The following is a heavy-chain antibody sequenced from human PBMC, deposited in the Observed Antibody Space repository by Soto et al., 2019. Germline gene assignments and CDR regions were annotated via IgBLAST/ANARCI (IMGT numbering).Heavy chain of an antibody. Sequence: EVQLVESGGGMIQPGGSLRLSCAASGFTVSGNYMSWVRQAPGKGLEWVSVIYSDGGTDYADSVKGRFTISRDNSKNTLYLQMNSLRAEDTAVFYCARGLYGSASWCYYGMDVWGQVTTVTVSS. CDR1: GFTVSGNY. V-gene: IGHV3-53*01. CDR2: IYSDGGT. J-gene: IGHJ6*02. D-gene: IGHD3-10*01. CDR3: ARGLYGSASWCYYGMDV.